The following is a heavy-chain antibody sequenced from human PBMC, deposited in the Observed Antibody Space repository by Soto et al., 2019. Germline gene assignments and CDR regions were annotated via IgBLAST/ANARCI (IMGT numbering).Heavy chain of an antibody. CDR2: ISRSATQT. CDR1: GFTFGSYA. Sequence: GGSLRLSCVASGFTFGSYAMTWVRQAPGKGLEWVSTISRSATQTYYSDSVKGRFTISRDDSKNTVSLQMSSLRAEDTAVYYCATVGSSSAGIERKNWFDPWGQGTLVTVSS. J-gene: IGHJ5*02. CDR3: ATVGSSSAGIERKNWFDP. V-gene: IGHV3-23*01. D-gene: IGHD1-26*01.